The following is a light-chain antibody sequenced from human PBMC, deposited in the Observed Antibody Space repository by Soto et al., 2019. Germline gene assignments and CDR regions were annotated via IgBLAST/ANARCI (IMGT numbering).Light chain of an antibody. Sequence: ALTQPASVSGSPGQSITISCTGTSSDVGGYNLVSWYQQHPGQAPKLIIYEDTKRPSGVSNRFSGSKSGNTASLTISGLQTEDEADYYCFSYAVSPTSNWVFGGGTKLTVL. CDR1: SSDVGGYNL. CDR2: EDT. V-gene: IGLV2-23*01. CDR3: FSYAVSPTSNWV. J-gene: IGLJ3*02.